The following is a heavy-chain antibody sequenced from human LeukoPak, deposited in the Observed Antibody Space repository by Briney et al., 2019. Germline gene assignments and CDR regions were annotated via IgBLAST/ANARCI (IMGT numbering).Heavy chain of an antibody. CDR1: GLTFSNYA. CDR2: ISGSGGNA. J-gene: IGHJ4*02. V-gene: IGHV3-23*01. D-gene: IGHD1-1*01. Sequence: GGSLRLSCAASGLTFSNYAMNWVRQAPGKGLEWVSGISGSGGNAYYADSVKGRFTISRDNSNNTLYLQMNSLRAEDTAAYYCAKRRTMTFDYWGQGTLVTVSS. CDR3: AKRRTMTFDY.